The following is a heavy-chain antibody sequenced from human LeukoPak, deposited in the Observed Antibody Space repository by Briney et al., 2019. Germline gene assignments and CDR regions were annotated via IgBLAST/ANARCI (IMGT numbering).Heavy chain of an antibody. V-gene: IGHV3-48*03. CDR2: ISSSGSTI. D-gene: IGHD5-12*01. J-gene: IGHJ6*03. CDR1: GFTFISYE. Sequence: TGGSLRLSCAASGFTFISYEMNWVRQAPGKGLEWVSYISSSGSTIYYADSVKGRFTISRDNAKNSLYLQMNRLRAEDTAVYYCARGGYQPYYFYMDVWGKGTTVIVSS. CDR3: ARGGYQPYYFYMDV.